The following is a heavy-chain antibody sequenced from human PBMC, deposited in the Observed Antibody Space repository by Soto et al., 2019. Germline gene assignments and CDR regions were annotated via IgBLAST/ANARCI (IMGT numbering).Heavy chain of an antibody. CDR1: GFTFSSYG. CDR2: ISYDGSNK. Sequence: AASGFTFSSYGMHWVRQAPGKGLEWVAVISYDGSNKYYADSVKGRFTISRDNSKNTLYLQMNSLRAEDTAVYYCASPEASMIVVGGFQHWGQGTLVTVSS. D-gene: IGHD3-22*01. V-gene: IGHV3-30*03. CDR3: ASPEASMIVVGGFQH. J-gene: IGHJ1*01.